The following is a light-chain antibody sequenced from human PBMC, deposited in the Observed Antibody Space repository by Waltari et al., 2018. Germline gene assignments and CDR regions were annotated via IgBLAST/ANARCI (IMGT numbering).Light chain of an antibody. CDR1: QSVRGAV. CDR2: GAS. V-gene: IGKV3-20*01. CDR3: QHYVRLPAT. J-gene: IGKJ1*01. Sequence: EIVLTQSPGTLSLSPGERATLSGRASQSVRGAVAWYPQKAGQAPRLLIYGASSRATGIPDRFSGSGSGTDFSRTISRLEPEDFAVYYCQHYVRLPATFGQGTKVEI.